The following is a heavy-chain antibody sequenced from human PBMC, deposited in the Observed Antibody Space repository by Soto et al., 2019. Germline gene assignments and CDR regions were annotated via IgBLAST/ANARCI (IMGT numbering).Heavy chain of an antibody. Sequence: PGASLSLSCTASGFTFSDYAMNWVGQAPGQGLEWVGIISSNAFGGTSEYAAPVKGGFTISRDDPKSIALLQMNSLKTEDTPVYYCTSVPMAGPDYWGQGTLVTVSS. J-gene: IGHJ4*02. V-gene: IGHV3-49*04. CDR2: ISSNAFGGTS. CDR3: TSVPMAGPDY. CDR1: GFTFSDYA. D-gene: IGHD3-10*01.